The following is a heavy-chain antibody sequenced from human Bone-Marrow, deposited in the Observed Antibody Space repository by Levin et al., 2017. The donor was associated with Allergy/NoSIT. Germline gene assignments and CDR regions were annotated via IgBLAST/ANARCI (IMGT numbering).Heavy chain of an antibody. V-gene: IGHV3-30*18. J-gene: IGHJ4*02. Sequence: LSLPCAASGFPFRGSLMHWARQAPGKGLEGVARISKDGSNEYYADSVKGRFTISRDNSKNTLYLEMNSLRLDDTAVYYCAKGGSSGLDYWGQGTLVTVSS. CDR2: ISKDGSNE. CDR1: GFPFRGSL. D-gene: IGHD3-22*01. CDR3: AKGGSSGLDY.